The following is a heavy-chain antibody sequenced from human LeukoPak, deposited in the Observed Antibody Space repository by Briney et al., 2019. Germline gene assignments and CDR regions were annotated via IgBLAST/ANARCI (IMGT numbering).Heavy chain of an antibody. CDR1: GFTFSSYA. Sequence: PGGSLRLSCAASGFTFSSYAMNWLRQAPGKGLEWVSAISGSGGTTYYADSVKGRFTISRDNSKNTLFLHMNSLRAEDTAVYYCAKGVNDFGSGYQYYFDYWGQGTLVTVSS. CDR2: ISGSGGTT. J-gene: IGHJ4*02. V-gene: IGHV3-23*01. CDR3: AKGVNDFGSGYQYYFDY. D-gene: IGHD3-3*01.